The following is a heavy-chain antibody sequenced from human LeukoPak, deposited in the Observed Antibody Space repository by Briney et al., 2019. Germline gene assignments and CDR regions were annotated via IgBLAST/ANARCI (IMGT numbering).Heavy chain of an antibody. CDR1: GGTFSSYA. Sequence: ASVKVSCKASGGTFSSYAISWVRQAPGQGLEWMGGIIPIFGTANYAQKFQGRVTITADESTSTAYMELSSLRSEDTAVYYCARSNYHDSSGFVWFDPWGQGTLVTVSS. J-gene: IGHJ5*02. CDR3: ARSNYHDSSGFVWFDP. CDR2: IIPIFGTA. D-gene: IGHD3-22*01. V-gene: IGHV1-69*13.